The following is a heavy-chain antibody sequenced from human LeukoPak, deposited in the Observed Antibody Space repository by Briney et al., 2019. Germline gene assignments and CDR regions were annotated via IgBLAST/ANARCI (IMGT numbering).Heavy chain of an antibody. CDR3: ARELSDRLLDY. J-gene: IGHJ4*02. CDR2: MNPNNGNT. CDR1: GYTFTNYD. V-gene: IGHV1-8*03. D-gene: IGHD2-15*01. Sequence: ASVKVSCKASGYTFTNYDINWVRQATGQGLEWMGWMNPNNGNTGYAQRFQGRVTITRNTSIRTAYMELSSLRSEDTAVYYCARELSDRLLDYWGQGTLVTVSS.